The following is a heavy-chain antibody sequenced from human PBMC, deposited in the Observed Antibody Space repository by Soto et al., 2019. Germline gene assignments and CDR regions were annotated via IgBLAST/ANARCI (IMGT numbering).Heavy chain of an antibody. CDR3: SRDPRCPYFHAL. CDR2: IYYSGST. Sequence: SETPSITCTVSRGSISSGTNYWAWIRQPPGKGLEWIANIYYSGSTFYNPSLKSRVTISLDTSKNQFSLKLTSVTAADTAVNYFSRDPRCPYFHALCGQGTLVTVSS. V-gene: IGHV4-39*07. CDR1: RGSISSGTNY. J-gene: IGHJ4*02. D-gene: IGHD3-9*01.